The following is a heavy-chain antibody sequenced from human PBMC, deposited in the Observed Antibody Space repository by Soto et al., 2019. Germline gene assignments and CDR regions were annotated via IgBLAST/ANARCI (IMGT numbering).Heavy chain of an antibody. Sequence: SQTLSITCAISGDSVSSNSAAWNWIRQSPSRGLEWLGRTYYRSKWYNDYAVSVKSRITINPDTSKNQFSLQLNSVTPEDTAVYYCARASITIFGVVTTSSYWYFDLWGRGTLVTVSS. D-gene: IGHD3-3*01. CDR1: GDSVSSNSAA. V-gene: IGHV6-1*01. CDR3: ARASITIFGVVTTSSYWYFDL. J-gene: IGHJ2*01. CDR2: TYYRSKWYN.